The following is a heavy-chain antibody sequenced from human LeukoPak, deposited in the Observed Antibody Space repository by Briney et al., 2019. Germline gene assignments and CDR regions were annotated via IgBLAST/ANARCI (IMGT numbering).Heavy chain of an antibody. CDR3: AKDKIVGATKSDAFDI. CDR2: ISYDGSNK. D-gene: IGHD1-26*01. Sequence: GRSLRLSCAASGFTFSSYAMHWVRQAPGKGLEWVAVISYDGSNKYYADSVKGRFTISRDNPKNTLYLQMNSLRAEDTAVYYCAKDKIVGATKSDAFDIWGQGTMVTVSS. J-gene: IGHJ3*02. V-gene: IGHV3-30*04. CDR1: GFTFSSYA.